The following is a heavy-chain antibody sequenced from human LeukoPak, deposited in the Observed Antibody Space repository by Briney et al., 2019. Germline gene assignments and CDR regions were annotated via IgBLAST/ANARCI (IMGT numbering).Heavy chain of an antibody. Sequence: SGPTLVNPTPALTLTYTFSGFSRSTSGVGGGWIRQTPEKALEWLALSYWNDDKSYSPDRKSRVTITKDTSNNQVVLTMTNMDPVDTATYYCAHRSQVLVGATALYYFDYWGQGTLVTVSS. CDR2: SYWNDDK. CDR3: AHRSQVLVGATALYYFDY. V-gene: IGHV2-5*01. J-gene: IGHJ4*02. CDR1: GFSRSTSGVG. D-gene: IGHD1-26*01.